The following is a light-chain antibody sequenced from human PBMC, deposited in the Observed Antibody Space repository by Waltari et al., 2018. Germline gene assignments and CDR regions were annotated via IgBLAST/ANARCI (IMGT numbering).Light chain of an antibody. J-gene: IGLJ2*01. CDR1: SSAVGGDNF. CDR2: EVR. Sequence: QSALTQPASVSGSPEQSITISCTGTSSAVGGDNFVSWYQEHPGKAPKLIIYEVRQRSSGVSNRFSGYKSGNTASLTISGLQSEDAADYYCSSYAGNSIVVFGGGTKLTVL. CDR3: SSYAGNSIVV. V-gene: IGLV2-23*02.